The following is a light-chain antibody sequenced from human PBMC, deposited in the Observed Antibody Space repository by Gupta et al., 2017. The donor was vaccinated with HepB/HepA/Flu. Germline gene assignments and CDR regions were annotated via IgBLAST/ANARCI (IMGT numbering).Light chain of an antibody. Sequence: EIVMTQSPATLSVSPGERATLSCRASQSISANLGWFQQKPGQAPRPLIYDASIRASGVPARFSGSGSGTEFTLTISSLQSEDFAIYYCQQYNSWPITCGQGTRLEIK. CDR2: DAS. V-gene: IGKV3-15*01. J-gene: IGKJ5*01. CDR3: QQYNSWPIT. CDR1: QSISAN.